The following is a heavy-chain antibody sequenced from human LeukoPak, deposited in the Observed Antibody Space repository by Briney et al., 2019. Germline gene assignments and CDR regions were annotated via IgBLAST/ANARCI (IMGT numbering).Heavy chain of an antibody. CDR3: ARSNQADDY. CDR1: GFTFSSYW. CDR2: INPGGSSI. Sequence: HPGGSLRLSCAASGFTFSSYWMHRVRQVPGKGLVWVARINPGGSSITYADSVKGRFTISRDNAKNTLYLQMDSLRAEDTGVYYCARSNQADDYWGQGTLVTVSS. D-gene: IGHD1-14*01. V-gene: IGHV3-74*01. J-gene: IGHJ4*02.